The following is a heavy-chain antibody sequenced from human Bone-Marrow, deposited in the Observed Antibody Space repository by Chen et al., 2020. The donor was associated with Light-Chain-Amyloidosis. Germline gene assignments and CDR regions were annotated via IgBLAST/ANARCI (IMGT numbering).Heavy chain of an antibody. CDR1: GYTFPNYW. CDR3: ARRRDGYNLDY. D-gene: IGHD5-12*01. J-gene: IGHJ4*02. V-gene: IGHV5-51*01. Sequence: EVQLEQSGPEVKKPGESLKISCKGAGYTFPNYWIGWVRQMPGKGLEWMGVIYPDDSEATHSPSFEGQFTISADKSITPAYLQWRRLKASDTAMYYCARRRDGYNLDYWGQGTLVTVSS. CDR2: IYPDDSEA.